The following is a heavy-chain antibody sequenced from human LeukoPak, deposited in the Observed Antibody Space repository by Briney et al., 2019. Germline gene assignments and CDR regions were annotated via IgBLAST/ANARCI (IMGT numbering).Heavy chain of an antibody. Sequence: SETLSLTCTVSGGSISSSSYYWGWIRQPPGKGLERIGSIYYSGSTYYNPSLKSRVTISVDTSKNQFSLKLSSVTAADTAVYYCARRPLGDYPFYYYGMDVWGQGTTVTVSS. J-gene: IGHJ6*02. CDR1: GGSISSSSYY. CDR3: ARRPLGDYPFYYYGMDV. D-gene: IGHD4-17*01. CDR2: IYYSGST. V-gene: IGHV4-39*01.